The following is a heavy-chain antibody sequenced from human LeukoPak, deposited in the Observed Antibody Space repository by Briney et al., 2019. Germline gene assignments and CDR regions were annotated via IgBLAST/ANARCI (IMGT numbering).Heavy chain of an antibody. Sequence: KPGGSLRLSCAASGFTFSSYSMNWVRQAPGKGLEWVSSISSSSSYIYYADSAKGRFTISRDNAKNSLYLQMNSLRAEDTAVYYCAGFYQLLSNPFDYWGQGTLVTVSS. J-gene: IGHJ4*02. CDR3: AGFYQLLSNPFDY. CDR2: ISSSSSYI. V-gene: IGHV3-21*01. CDR1: GFTFSSYS. D-gene: IGHD2-2*01.